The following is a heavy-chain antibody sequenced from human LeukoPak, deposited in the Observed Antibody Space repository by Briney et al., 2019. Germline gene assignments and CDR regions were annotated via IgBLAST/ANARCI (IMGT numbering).Heavy chain of an antibody. CDR1: GYTFSGYY. CDR2: INPNSGGT. Sequence: ASVKVSCKASGYTFSGYYIHWVRQAPGQGLEWMGWINPNSGGTNYAQRFQGRVTMTRDTSISTAYMDLSRLRPDDTAVYYCARDGYYDFWSGYYTAEGNWFDPWGQGTLVTVSS. V-gene: IGHV1-2*02. D-gene: IGHD3-3*01. J-gene: IGHJ5*02. CDR3: ARDGYYDFWSGYYTAEGNWFDP.